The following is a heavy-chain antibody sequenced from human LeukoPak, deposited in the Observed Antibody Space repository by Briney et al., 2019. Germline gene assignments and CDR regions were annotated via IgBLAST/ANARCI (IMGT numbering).Heavy chain of an antibody. Sequence: GGSLRLSCAASGFTFSSYAMSWVRQAPGKGLEWVSAISGSGGSTYYADSVKGRFTISRDNSKNTLYLQMNSLRAEDTAVYYCVSPLADFWSGPDYYYGMDVWGQGTTVTVSS. J-gene: IGHJ6*02. CDR1: GFTFSSYA. CDR3: VSPLADFWSGPDYYYGMDV. D-gene: IGHD3-3*01. CDR2: ISGSGGST. V-gene: IGHV3-23*01.